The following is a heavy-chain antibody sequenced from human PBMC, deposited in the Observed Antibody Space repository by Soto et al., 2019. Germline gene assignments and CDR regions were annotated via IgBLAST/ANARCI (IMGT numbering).Heavy chain of an antibody. CDR3: ARDRTIEMATIRSGSSGPFDY. CDR1: GGTFSSYA. V-gene: IGHV1-69*06. D-gene: IGHD3-9*01. CDR2: ILPIFGTA. J-gene: IGHJ4*02. Sequence: QVQLVQSGDEVKKPGSSVKVSCKASGGTFSSYAISWVRQAPGQGLEWMGGILPIFGTANYAQKFQGRVTITADKSTSTAYMELSSLRSEDTAVYYCARDRTIEMATIRSGSSGPFDYWVQGTLVTVS.